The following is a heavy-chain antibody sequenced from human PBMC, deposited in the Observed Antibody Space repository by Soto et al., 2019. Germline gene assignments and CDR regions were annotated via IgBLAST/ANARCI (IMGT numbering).Heavy chain of an antibody. D-gene: IGHD6-6*01. V-gene: IGHV1-46*01. CDR2: INPTDGST. CDR1: GYTFTTYY. Sequence: ASVKVSCKASGYTFTTYYMHWVRQAPGQGLEWMGIINPTDGSTNYAQRFQGRVTMAWDTSTSTVYMELSSLRSDDTAVYYCARAPYSSSSFFFDYWGQGTPVTVSS. J-gene: IGHJ4*02. CDR3: ARAPYSSSSFFFDY.